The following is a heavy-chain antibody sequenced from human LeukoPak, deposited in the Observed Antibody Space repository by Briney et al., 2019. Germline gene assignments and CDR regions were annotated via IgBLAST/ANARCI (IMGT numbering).Heavy chain of an antibody. Sequence: PSETLSLTCTVSGGSISSSSYYWSWIRQPPGKGLEWIGSIYYSGSTYYNPSLKSRVTISVDTSKNQFSLKLSSVTAADTAVYYCARFYSGYGPYDYWGQGTTVTVSS. CDR1: GGSISSSSYY. V-gene: IGHV4-39*01. D-gene: IGHD5-12*01. CDR2: IYYSGST. J-gene: IGHJ4*03. CDR3: ARFYSGYGPYDY.